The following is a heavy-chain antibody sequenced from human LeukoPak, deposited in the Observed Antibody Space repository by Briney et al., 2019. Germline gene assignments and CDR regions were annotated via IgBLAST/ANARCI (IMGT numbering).Heavy chain of an antibody. CDR1: GGTISSYY. D-gene: IGHD6-19*01. V-gene: IGHV4-59*01. CDR2: IYYSGST. CDR3: ARAEWGSGWLMRI. Sequence: PSETLSLTCTVSGGTISSYYWNWIRQPPGKGLEWIGYIYYSGSTNYNPSLKSRVTISVDTSKNQFSLKPSSVTAADTAVYYCARAEWGSGWLMRIWGQGMRVTVSA. J-gene: IGHJ4*02.